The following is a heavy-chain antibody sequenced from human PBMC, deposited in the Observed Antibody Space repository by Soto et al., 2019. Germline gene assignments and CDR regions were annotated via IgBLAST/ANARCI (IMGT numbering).Heavy chain of an antibody. CDR2: ISRSSSTI. CDR1: GFTFSSYS. V-gene: IGHV3-48*04. D-gene: IGHD6-6*01. CDR3: ARGSEYNWFDP. Sequence: EVQLVESGGGLVQPGGSLRLSCAASGFTFSSYSMNWVRQAPGKGVEWVSYISRSSSTIYYADSVKGRFTISRDNAKNSLDLQTNSLGAEDTAGYHCARGSEYNWFDPWGQGTLVTVSS. J-gene: IGHJ5*02.